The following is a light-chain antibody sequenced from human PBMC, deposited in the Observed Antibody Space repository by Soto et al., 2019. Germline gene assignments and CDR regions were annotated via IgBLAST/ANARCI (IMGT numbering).Light chain of an antibody. CDR3: CSYTRSGTLI. CDR2: DVS. J-gene: IGLJ1*01. V-gene: IGLV2-14*01. CDR1: SSDICDYIY. Sequence: QSALTQPASVSGSPGQSITISCVGTSSDICDYIYVSWYQQHPGKVPKVIIYDVSNRPSGVFYRFSATKSGNTASLTISGLQAEDEADYYCCSYTRSGTLIFGTGTKVTVL.